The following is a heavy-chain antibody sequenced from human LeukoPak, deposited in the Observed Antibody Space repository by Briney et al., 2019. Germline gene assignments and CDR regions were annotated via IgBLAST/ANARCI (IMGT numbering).Heavy chain of an antibody. CDR3: VRKNRDFNAAFDI. CDR2: TYSDSST. J-gene: IGHJ3*02. Sequence: GGSLRLSCAASGFTVSNYYMSWVRQAPGKGLEWVSITYSDSSTNYADSVQGRFTISRDTSQNTLSLQMNILRAEDTAVYYCVRKNRDFNAAFDIWGQGTVVTVSS. D-gene: IGHD1-14*01. CDR1: GFTVSNYY. V-gene: IGHV3-53*01.